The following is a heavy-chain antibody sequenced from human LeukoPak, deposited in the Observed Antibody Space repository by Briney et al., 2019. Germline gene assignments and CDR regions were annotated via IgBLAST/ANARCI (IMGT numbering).Heavy chain of an antibody. CDR3: ASVLSSGWYGFDY. CDR1: GFTFSSYG. V-gene: IGHV3-30*03. CDR2: ISYDGSNK. D-gene: IGHD6-19*01. J-gene: IGHJ4*02. Sequence: GRSLRLSCAASGFTFSSYGMHWVRQAPGRGLEWVAVISYDGSNKYYADSVKGRFTISRDNSKNTLYLQMNSLRAEDTAVYYCASVLSSGWYGFDYWGQGTLVTVSS.